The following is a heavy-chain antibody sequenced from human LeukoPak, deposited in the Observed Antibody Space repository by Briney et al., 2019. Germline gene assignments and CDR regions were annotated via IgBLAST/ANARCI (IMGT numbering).Heavy chain of an antibody. CDR3: ARVYYDFWSGYFIPGWFDP. J-gene: IGHJ5*02. Sequence: SETLSLTCALSGGSITDYFYNWVRQPPGKGLEWIGEINHSGSSTYNPSLKSRVSISIDTSKNQFSLQLSSVTAADTAVYYCARVYYDFWSGYFIPGWFDPWGQGTLVTVSS. CDR2: INHSGSS. D-gene: IGHD3-3*01. CDR1: GGSITDYF. V-gene: IGHV4-34*01.